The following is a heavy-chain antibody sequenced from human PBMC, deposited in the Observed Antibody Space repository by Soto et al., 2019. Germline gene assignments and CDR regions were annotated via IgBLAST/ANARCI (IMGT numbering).Heavy chain of an antibody. J-gene: IGHJ4*02. D-gene: IGHD2-15*01. CDR2: MSPNSGNT. V-gene: IGHV1-8*01. CDR3: ARQKLSTGDYLDN. Sequence: QVQLVQSGAEVKKPGASVKVSCKASGYTFNSYEINWVRQATGQGLEWLGWMSPNSGNTGYAQKFQGRVTMTRNTSISTAYMELSSLRSEDTALYYCARQKLSTGDYLDNWGQGTLVTVSS. CDR1: GYTFNSYE.